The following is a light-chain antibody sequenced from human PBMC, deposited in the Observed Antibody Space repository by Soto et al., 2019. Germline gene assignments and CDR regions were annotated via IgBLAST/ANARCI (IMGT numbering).Light chain of an antibody. Sequence: EIVLTQSPGSLSLSPGERATLSCRASQSVDSTFFAWYQKKPGQAPRLLIYGASKRATGVPDRFSGSGSGTDFHLTISRLEPEDFAVYYCQQYMSSVTFGQGTKVEI. CDR3: QQYMSSVT. J-gene: IGKJ1*01. CDR2: GAS. V-gene: IGKV3-20*01. CDR1: QSVDSTF.